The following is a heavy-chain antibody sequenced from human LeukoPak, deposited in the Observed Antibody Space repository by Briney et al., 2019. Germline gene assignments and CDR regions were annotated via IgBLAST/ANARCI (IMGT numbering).Heavy chain of an antibody. CDR1: GSPFTSYG. J-gene: IGHJ4*02. V-gene: IGHV1-18*04. CDR2: ISAYNGNT. Sequence: ASVKVSCKASGSPFTSYGISWVRQAPGQGREWRGWISAYNGNTNYAQKLQGRVTTTTDTSTSTAYMELRSLRSDDTAVYYCAISLFGELLGLDYWGQGTLVTVSS. D-gene: IGHD3-10*02. CDR3: AISLFGELLGLDY.